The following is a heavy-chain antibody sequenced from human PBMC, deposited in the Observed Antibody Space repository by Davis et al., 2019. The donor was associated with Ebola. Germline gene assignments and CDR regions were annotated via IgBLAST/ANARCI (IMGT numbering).Heavy chain of an antibody. Sequence: PGRSLRLSCAASGFTFSDYYMGWIRQAPGKVLEWLSYISSSGTTIYYADSVKGRFTIPRDNAKKSLYLQMNSLRAEDTAVYYCARGNRFCSGDTCANWFDPWGQGTLVTVSS. V-gene: IGHV3-11*04. J-gene: IGHJ5*02. CDR2: ISSSGTTI. D-gene: IGHD2-15*01. CDR3: ARGNRFCSGDTCANWFDP. CDR1: GFTFSDYY.